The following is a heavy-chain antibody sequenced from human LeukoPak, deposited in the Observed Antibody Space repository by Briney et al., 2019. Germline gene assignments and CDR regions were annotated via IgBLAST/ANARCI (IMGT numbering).Heavy chain of an antibody. V-gene: IGHV4-34*01. J-gene: IGHJ4*02. Sequence: SGTLSLTCTVYGGSFSGYYWSWIRQPPGKGLEWIGEINHSGSTNYNPSLKSRVTISVDTSKNQFSLKLSSVTAADTAVYYCARRAVGATGKAAFDYWGQGTLVTVSS. CDR2: INHSGST. CDR1: GGSFSGYY. D-gene: IGHD1-26*01. CDR3: ARRAVGATGKAAFDY.